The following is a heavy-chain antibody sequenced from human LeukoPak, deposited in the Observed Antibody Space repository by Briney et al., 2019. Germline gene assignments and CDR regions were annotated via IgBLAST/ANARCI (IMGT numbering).Heavy chain of an antibody. D-gene: IGHD2-8*01. J-gene: IGHJ4*02. CDR3: ARGVRYADFDY. CDR2: IYSDNT. V-gene: IGHV3-53*01. Sequence: GGSLRLSCTVSGFTVSSNSMSWVRQAPGKGLEWVSFIYSDNTHYSDSVKGRFTISRDNSKNTLYLQMNSLRAEDTAVYYCARGVRYADFDYWGQGTLVTVSS. CDR1: GFTVSSNS.